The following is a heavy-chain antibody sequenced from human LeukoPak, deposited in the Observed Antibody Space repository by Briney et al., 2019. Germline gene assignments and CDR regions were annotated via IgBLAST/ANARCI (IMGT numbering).Heavy chain of an antibody. V-gene: IGHV4-61*02. CDR1: GGSISSGRYY. D-gene: IGHD3-3*01. CDR2: IYTSGST. J-gene: IGHJ6*03. Sequence: SETLSLTCTVSGGSISSGRYYWSWIRQPAGKGLEWIGRIYTSGSTNYNPSLKSRVTISVDTSKNPFSLKLSSVTAADTAVYYCARDYDFWSGYNYYYYYMDVWGKGNTVTVSS. CDR3: ARDYDFWSGYNYYYYYMDV.